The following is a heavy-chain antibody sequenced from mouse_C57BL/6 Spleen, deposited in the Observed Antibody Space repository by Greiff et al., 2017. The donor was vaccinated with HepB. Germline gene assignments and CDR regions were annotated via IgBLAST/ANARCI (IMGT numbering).Heavy chain of an antibody. J-gene: IGHJ2*01. Sequence: QVQLQQSGPELVKPGASVKISCKASGYAFSSSWMNWVKHRPGKGLEWIGRIYPGDGDTNYNGKFKGKATLTADKSSSTAYMQLSSLTSEDSAVYFCARNGYSSDWGQGTTLTVSS. CDR2: IYPGDGDT. V-gene: IGHV1-82*01. CDR3: ARNGYSSD. D-gene: IGHD2-3*01. CDR1: GYAFSSSW.